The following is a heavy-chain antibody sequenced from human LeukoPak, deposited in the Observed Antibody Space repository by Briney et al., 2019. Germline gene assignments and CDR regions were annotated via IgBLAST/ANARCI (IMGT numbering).Heavy chain of an antibody. J-gene: IGHJ3*02. D-gene: IGHD6-19*01. CDR2: IKQDGSEK. Sequence: PGGSLRLSCAASGFTFSSYWMRWVRQAPGKGLEWVANIKQDGSEKYYVDSVKGRFTISRDNAKNSLYLRMNSLRAEDTAVYYCARDGYSSGWYVGDAFDIWGQGTMVTVSS. CDR1: GFTFSSYW. CDR3: ARDGYSSGWYVGDAFDI. V-gene: IGHV3-7*01.